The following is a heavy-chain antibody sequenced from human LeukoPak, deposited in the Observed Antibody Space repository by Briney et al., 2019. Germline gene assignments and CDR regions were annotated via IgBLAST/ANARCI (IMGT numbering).Heavy chain of an antibody. CDR1: GYSISSGYY. V-gene: IGHV4-38-2*02. Sequence: PSETLSLTCTVSGYSISSGYYWGWIRQPPGKGLEWIGSIYHSGSTYYNPSLKSRVTISVDTSKNQFSLKLSSVTAADTAVYYCASSSGYYAEAFDYWGQGTLVTVSS. CDR3: ASSSGYYAEAFDY. J-gene: IGHJ4*02. D-gene: IGHD3-22*01. CDR2: IYHSGST.